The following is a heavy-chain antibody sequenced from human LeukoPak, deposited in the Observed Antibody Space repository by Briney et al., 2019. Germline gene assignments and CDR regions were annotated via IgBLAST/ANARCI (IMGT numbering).Heavy chain of an antibody. D-gene: IGHD5-24*01. CDR2: IYYSGST. Sequence: PSETLSLTCAVYGGSFSGYYWSWIRQPPGKGLEWIGYIYYSGSTNYNPSLKSRVTISVDTSKNQFSLKLSSVTAADTAVYYCARFRDGWDYWGQGTLVTVSS. CDR1: GGSFSGYY. J-gene: IGHJ4*02. V-gene: IGHV4-59*01. CDR3: ARFRDGWDY.